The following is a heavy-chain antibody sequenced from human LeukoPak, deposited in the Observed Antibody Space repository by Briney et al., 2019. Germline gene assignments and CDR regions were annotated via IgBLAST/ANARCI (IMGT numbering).Heavy chain of an antibody. J-gene: IGHJ4*02. CDR1: GFTFSNYW. D-gene: IGHD1/OR15-1a*01. V-gene: IGHV3-74*01. CDR2: IKGDGSHT. CDR3: ARNWNNDY. Sequence: GGSLRLSCAASGFTFSNYWMHWVRQAPGKGLVWVSRIKGDGSHTSYADSVKGRFTISRDNAKNTLYLQMNSLRAEDTAVYYCARNWNNDYWGQGTLVTVSS.